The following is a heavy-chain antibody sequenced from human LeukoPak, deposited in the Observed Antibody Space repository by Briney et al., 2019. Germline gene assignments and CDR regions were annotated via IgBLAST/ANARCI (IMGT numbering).Heavy chain of an antibody. Sequence: GGSMRLSCAAAGFTFSSYEMNWVRQAPGKGLEWVSYISSSGSTIYYADSVRGRFTISRDNAKHSLYLQMNSLRAEDTAVYYCAREGQYGSGIDYWGQGTLVTVSS. J-gene: IGHJ4*02. CDR2: ISSSGSTI. CDR1: GFTFSSYE. CDR3: AREGQYGSGIDY. V-gene: IGHV3-48*03. D-gene: IGHD3-10*01.